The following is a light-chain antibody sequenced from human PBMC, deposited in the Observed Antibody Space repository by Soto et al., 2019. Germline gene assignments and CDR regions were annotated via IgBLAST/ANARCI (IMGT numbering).Light chain of an antibody. CDR3: QQYNNWPPIT. J-gene: IGKJ5*01. Sequence: EIVLTQSPATLSLSPGERATLSCRASQSVRSYLAWYQQKPGQAPRLLIYGASTRATGIPARFSGSGSGTEFTLSISSLQSEDSAVYYCQQYNNWPPITFGQGTRLEIK. V-gene: IGKV3D-15*01. CDR2: GAS. CDR1: QSVRSY.